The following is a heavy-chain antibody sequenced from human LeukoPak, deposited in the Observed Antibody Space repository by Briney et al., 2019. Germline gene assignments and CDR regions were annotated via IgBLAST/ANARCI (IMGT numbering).Heavy chain of an antibody. Sequence: SETLSLTCTVSGGSISSYYWSWIRQPAGKGLEWIGRIYTSGSTNYNPSLKSRVTMSVDTSKNQFSLKLSSVTAADTAVYYCARRRHRPLEESAEYSGSYYSAFDIWGQGTMVTVSS. CDR1: GGSISSYY. V-gene: IGHV4-4*07. J-gene: IGHJ3*02. CDR2: IYTSGST. D-gene: IGHD1-26*01. CDR3: ARRRHRPLEESAEYSGSYYSAFDI.